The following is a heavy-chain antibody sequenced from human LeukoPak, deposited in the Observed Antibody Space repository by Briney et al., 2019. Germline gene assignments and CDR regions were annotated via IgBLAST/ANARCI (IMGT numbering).Heavy chain of an antibody. D-gene: IGHD3-10*01. Sequence: SETLSLTCGVSGGSISDRSYYWSWIRQSPGKGLEWIGSIYSSGSTYYNPSLQSRVTISKDTSENQFSLQLNSVTAADMAVYFCARRSIYWYFDLWGRGTLVTDSS. CDR1: GGSISDRSYY. CDR3: ARRSIYWYFDL. J-gene: IGHJ2*01. V-gene: IGHV4-39*01. CDR2: IYSSGST.